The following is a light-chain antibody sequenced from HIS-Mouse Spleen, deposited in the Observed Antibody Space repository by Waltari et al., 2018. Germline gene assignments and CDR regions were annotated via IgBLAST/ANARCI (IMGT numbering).Light chain of an antibody. CDR1: SSDVGGYNY. V-gene: IGLV2-14*01. Sequence: QSALTQPASVSGSPGQSITISCTGTSSDVGGYNYVPWYQQHPGKAPKLMIYEFSNRPSGVSNRFSGSKSGNTASLTISGLQAEDVADYYCSSYTSSSTRVFGGGTKLTVL. CDR3: SSYTSSSTRV. CDR2: EFS. J-gene: IGLJ3*02.